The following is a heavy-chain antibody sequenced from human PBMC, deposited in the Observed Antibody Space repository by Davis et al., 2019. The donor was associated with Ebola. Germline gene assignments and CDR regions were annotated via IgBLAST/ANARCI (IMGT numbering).Heavy chain of an antibody. CDR1: GFTFRNYW. D-gene: IGHD2-15*01. V-gene: IGHV3-7*01. CDR2: INGDGSEK. Sequence: PGGSLRLSCEASGFTFRNYWMSWVRQAPGKGLEWVANINGDGSEKYYVESVRGRLTISRDTAKNSLYLQMNSLRAEDTAVYYCAREGGCSGGSCYYFDYWGQGTLVTVSS. J-gene: IGHJ4*02. CDR3: AREGGCSGGSCYYFDY.